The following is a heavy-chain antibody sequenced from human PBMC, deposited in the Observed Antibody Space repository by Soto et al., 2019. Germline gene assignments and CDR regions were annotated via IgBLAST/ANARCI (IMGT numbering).Heavy chain of an antibody. CDR3: ARSGGEAGSVFGVVSPSIDY. CDR2: IYYSGST. Sequence: QVQLQESGPGLVKPSQTLSLTCTVSGGSISSGNYYWTWIRQPPGKALEWIGYIYYSGSTYYNPSLKSRLTISVDTSKNQFSLKLSSVTAADTAVYYCARSGGEAGSVFGVVSPSIDYWGQGTLVTVSS. CDR1: GGSISSGNYY. V-gene: IGHV4-30-4*01. D-gene: IGHD3-3*01. J-gene: IGHJ4*02.